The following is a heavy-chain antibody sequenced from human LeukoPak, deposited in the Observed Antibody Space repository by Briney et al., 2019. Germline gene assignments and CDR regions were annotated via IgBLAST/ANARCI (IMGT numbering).Heavy chain of an antibody. J-gene: IGHJ6*04. D-gene: IGHD3-9*01. V-gene: IGHV4-34*01. CDR1: GGSFSGYY. CDR3: ARDRRYFDWLLSTPYYYYGMDV. CDR2: INHSGST. Sequence: PSETLSLTCAVYGGSFSGYYWSWIRQPPGKGLEWIGEINHSGSTNYNPSLKSRVTISVDTSKNQFSLKLSSVTAADTAVYYCARDRRYFDWLLSTPYYYYGMDVWGKGTTVTVSS.